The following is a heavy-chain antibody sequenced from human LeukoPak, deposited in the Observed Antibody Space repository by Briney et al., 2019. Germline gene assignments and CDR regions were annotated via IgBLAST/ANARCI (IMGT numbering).Heavy chain of an antibody. CDR1: GYTFTSYY. D-gene: IGHD6-19*01. Sequence: AASVKVSCKASGYTFTSYYMHWVRQAPGQGLEWMGIINPSGGSTSYAQKFQGRVTMTRDMSTSTVYMELSSLRSEDTAVYYCARMVYSSGWYEAAGYWGQGTLVTVSS. CDR3: ARMVYSSGWYEAAGY. J-gene: IGHJ4*02. CDR2: INPSGGST. V-gene: IGHV1-46*01.